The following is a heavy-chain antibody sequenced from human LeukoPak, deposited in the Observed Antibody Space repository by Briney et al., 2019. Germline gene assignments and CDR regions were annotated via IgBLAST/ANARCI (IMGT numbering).Heavy chain of an antibody. CDR1: GYTLTELS. D-gene: IGHD2-2*02. CDR3: ATSHFCSSTSCYNHYYYYGMDV. Sequence: ASVKVSCKVSGYTLTELSMHWVRQAPGKGLEWMGGFDPEDGETIYAQKFQGRVTMTEDTSTDTAYMELSSLRSEDTAVYYCATSHFCSSTSCYNHYYYYGMDVWGEGTTVTVSS. CDR2: FDPEDGET. J-gene: IGHJ6*04. V-gene: IGHV1-24*01.